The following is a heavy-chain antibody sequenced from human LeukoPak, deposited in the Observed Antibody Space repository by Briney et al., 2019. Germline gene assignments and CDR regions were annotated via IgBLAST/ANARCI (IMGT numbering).Heavy chain of an antibody. Sequence: GGSLRLSCAASGFTVSSNYMSWVRQAPGKGLEWVSVIYSGGSTYYADSVKGRFTISRDNSKNTLYLQMNSLRAEDTAVYYCARERYCSSTSCYYYYGMDVWGQGTTVTVSS. CDR2: IYSGGST. CDR3: ARERYCSSTSCYYYYGMDV. CDR1: GFTVSSNY. D-gene: IGHD2-2*01. J-gene: IGHJ6*02. V-gene: IGHV3-66*01.